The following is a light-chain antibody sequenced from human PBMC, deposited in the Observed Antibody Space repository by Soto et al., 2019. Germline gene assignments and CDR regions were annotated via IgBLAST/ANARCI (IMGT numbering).Light chain of an antibody. CDR1: QSINTY. J-gene: IGKJ5*01. V-gene: IGKV1-33*01. Sequence: DIQMTQSPSSLSASVGDRVTITCRTSQSINTYLNWYQQKPGKAPKLLIYGASSLRSGVPLRFSGSGSGTDFTLTITSLQPEDVATYYCQQYDNLPITFGQGTRLEIK. CDR3: QQYDNLPIT. CDR2: GAS.